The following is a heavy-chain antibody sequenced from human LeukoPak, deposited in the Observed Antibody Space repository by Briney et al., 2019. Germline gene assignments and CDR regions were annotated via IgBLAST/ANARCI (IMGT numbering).Heavy chain of an antibody. CDR3: AKDQWDSSGWYNPIYYFDY. J-gene: IGHJ4*02. D-gene: IGHD6-19*01. V-gene: IGHV3-23*01. CDR2: ISSSGGST. Sequence: GGSLRLSCAASGFTFSSYAMSWVRQAPGKGLEWVSAISSSGGSTYYADSVKGRFTISKDNSKNTLYLQMNSLRAEDTAVYYCAKDQWDSSGWYNPIYYFDYWGQGTLVTVSS. CDR1: GFTFSSYA.